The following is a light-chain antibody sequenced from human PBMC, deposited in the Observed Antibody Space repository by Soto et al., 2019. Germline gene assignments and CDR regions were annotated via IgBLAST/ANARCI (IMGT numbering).Light chain of an antibody. J-gene: IGKJ4*01. CDR1: QSVSSSY. Sequence: EIVLTQSPGTLSLSPGKRVTLSCRASQSVSSSYLAWYQQKPGQPPRLLIYGASSRATGIPDRFSGSGSGTDFTLTISRLEPEDFAVYFCQQYGSSPTFGGGTKVDIK. CDR3: QQYGSSPT. V-gene: IGKV3-20*01. CDR2: GAS.